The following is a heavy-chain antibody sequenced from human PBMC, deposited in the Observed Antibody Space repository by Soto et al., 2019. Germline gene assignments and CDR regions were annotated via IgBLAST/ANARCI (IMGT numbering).Heavy chain of an antibody. V-gene: IGHV3-23*01. Sequence: GGSLRLSCAASGFTFSSYAMSWVRQAPGKGLEWVSAISGSGGSTYYADSVKGRFTISRDNSKNTLYLQMNSLRAEDTAVYYCAKAGPMYYYDSSGYSDYWGQGTLVTVSS. D-gene: IGHD3-22*01. CDR1: GFTFSSYA. CDR2: ISGSGGST. J-gene: IGHJ4*02. CDR3: AKAGPMYYYDSSGYSDY.